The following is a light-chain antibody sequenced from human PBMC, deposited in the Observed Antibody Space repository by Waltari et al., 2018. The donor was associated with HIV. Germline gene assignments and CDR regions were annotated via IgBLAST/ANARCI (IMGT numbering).Light chain of an antibody. J-gene: IGLJ1*01. CDR2: GNA. CDR3: QSYDNSLGIV. V-gene: IGLV1-40*01. CDR1: RSNLGTGYH. Sequence: QSQLTQPPSVSGAPGQRVTISCTGSRSNLGTGYHVHWYQQVPGTAPQLLVHGNAHRPSGVRDRFAGSKSGTSSSLAITGRQAEDEADYYCQSYDNSLGIVFGSGTKVTVL.